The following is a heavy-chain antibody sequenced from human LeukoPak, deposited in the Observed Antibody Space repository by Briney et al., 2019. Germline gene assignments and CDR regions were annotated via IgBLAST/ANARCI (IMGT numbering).Heavy chain of an antibody. CDR2: INPNSGGT. D-gene: IGHD6-6*01. J-gene: IGHJ3*02. Sequence: ASVKVSCKASGYTFTGYYMHWVRQAPGQGLEWMGWINPNSGGTNYAQKFQGWVTMTRDTSISTAYMELSRLRSDDTAVYYCARRGYSSSFWPHDAFDIWGQGTMVTVCS. V-gene: IGHV1-2*04. CDR1: GYTFTGYY. CDR3: ARRGYSSSFWPHDAFDI.